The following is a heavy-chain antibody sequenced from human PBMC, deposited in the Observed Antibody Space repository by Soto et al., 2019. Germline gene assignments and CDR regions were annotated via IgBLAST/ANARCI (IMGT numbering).Heavy chain of an antibody. CDR2: IKAANAYA. CDR1: GYTFTIFD. J-gene: IGHJ4*02. CDR3: VVSRGWWSFEY. D-gene: IGHD6-19*01. Sequence: QVQLVQSGAEVKKPGTSVKVSCQTSGYTFTIFDMHWVRQAPGQSLEWMGWIKAANAYAVYSENFQGRVTFTRDTSARTGYMDVSSLRYEDTAVYCCVVSRGWWSFEYWGQGTLVTVSS. V-gene: IGHV1-3*01.